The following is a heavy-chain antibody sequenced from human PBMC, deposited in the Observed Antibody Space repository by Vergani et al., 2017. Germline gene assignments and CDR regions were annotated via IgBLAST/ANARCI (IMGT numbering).Heavy chain of an antibody. CDR2: IYYSGST. CDR3: ARHSTVEWLVKLGWIDP. Sequence: QLQLQESGPGLVKPSATLSLTCSVSGASIRSSNHYWGWIRQPPGKGLECIASIYYSGSTYYNPSHKSRVTISVDTSKNQFSLKLSSVTAADTAVYFCARHSTVEWLVKLGWIDPWGQGILVTVSS. CDR1: GASIRSSNHY. D-gene: IGHD6-19*01. V-gene: IGHV4-39*01. J-gene: IGHJ5*02.